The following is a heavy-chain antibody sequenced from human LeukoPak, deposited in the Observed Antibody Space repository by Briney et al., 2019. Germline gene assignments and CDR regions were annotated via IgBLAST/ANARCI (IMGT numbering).Heavy chain of an antibody. V-gene: IGHV4-59*08. CDR1: GGSISSYY. CDR2: IYYSGST. D-gene: IGHD6-19*01. CDR3: ATSGWYLLPGIY. J-gene: IGHJ4*02. Sequence: SETLSLTCTVSGGSISSYYWSWIRQPPGKGLEWIGYIYYSGSTNYNPSLKSRVTISVDTSKNQFSLKLSSVTAADTAVFYCATSGWYLLPGIYWGQGTLVTVSS.